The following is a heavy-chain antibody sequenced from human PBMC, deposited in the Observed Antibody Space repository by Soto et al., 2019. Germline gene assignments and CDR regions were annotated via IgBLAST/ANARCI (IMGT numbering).Heavy chain of an antibody. CDR2: ISGDGSDK. V-gene: IGHV3-30*18. CDR3: TKGAAVARQHLGN. Sequence: QVQLVESGGGVVQPERSLRLSCAASGFTFSDFGMHWVRQAPGKGLERVAAISGDGSDKYYLGSVQGRFTISRDNTNNALYLQMNSLRIEDAAVYYCTKGAAVARQHLGNWGKGNLVTVPS. CDR1: GFTFSDFG. J-gene: IGHJ4*02. D-gene: IGHD6-19*01.